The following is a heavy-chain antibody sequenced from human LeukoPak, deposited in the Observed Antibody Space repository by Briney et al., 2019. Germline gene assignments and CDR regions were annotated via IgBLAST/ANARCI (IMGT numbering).Heavy chain of an antibody. V-gene: IGHV4-39*01. J-gene: IGHJ3*02. CDR2: IYYNGST. CDR3: ARSGYEWSAFDI. D-gene: IGHD5-12*01. CDR1: GGSFSGYY. Sequence: SETLSLTCAVYGGSFSGYYWGWIRQPPGKGLEWIGSIYYNGSTYYNPSLKSRVTISVDTSKNQFSLKLSSVTAADTAVYYCARSGYEWSAFDIWGQGTMVTVSS.